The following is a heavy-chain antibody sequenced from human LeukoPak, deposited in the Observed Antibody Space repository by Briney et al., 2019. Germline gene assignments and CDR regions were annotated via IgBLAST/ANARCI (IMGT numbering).Heavy chain of an antibody. CDR3: AREGDLRYCSSTSCFRWFDP. Sequence: GGSLRLSCAASGFTVSSNYMSWVRQAPGKGLKWVSVIYSGGSTYYADSVKGRFSISRDNSKNTVFLQMNSLRAEDTAVYYCAREGDLRYCSSTSCFRWFDPWGQGTLVTVSS. J-gene: IGHJ5*02. CDR2: IYSGGST. CDR1: GFTVSSNY. D-gene: IGHD2-2*01. V-gene: IGHV3-66*01.